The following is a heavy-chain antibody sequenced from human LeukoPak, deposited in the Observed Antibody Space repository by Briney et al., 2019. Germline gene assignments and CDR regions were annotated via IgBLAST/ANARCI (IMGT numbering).Heavy chain of an antibody. CDR1: GFTFSSYW. J-gene: IGHJ6*02. CDR2: TNSDGSST. Sequence: GGSLRLSCAASGFTFSSYWMPWVRQAPGKGLVWVSRTNSDGSSTSYADSVKGRFTISRDNAKNTLYLQMNSLRAEDTAVYYCARGAYGSGSYYYYYYGMDVWGQGTTVTVSS. CDR3: ARGAYGSGSYYYYYYGMDV. D-gene: IGHD3-10*01. V-gene: IGHV3-74*01.